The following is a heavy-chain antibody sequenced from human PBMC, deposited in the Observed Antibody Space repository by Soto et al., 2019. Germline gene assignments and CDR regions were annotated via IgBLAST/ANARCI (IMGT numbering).Heavy chain of an antibody. Sequence: GGSRRLSCAASGFTFSMFWMHWVRQVPGKGPEWVSRINDDGISTNYADSVKGRFTISRDNAKNILYLQMNALRVEDTAVYYCTRGPRSTSTGTGAFWGQGTLVTVSS. D-gene: IGHD1-1*01. CDR2: INDDGIST. CDR3: TRGPRSTSTGTGAF. CDR1: GFTFSMFW. V-gene: IGHV3-74*01. J-gene: IGHJ4*02.